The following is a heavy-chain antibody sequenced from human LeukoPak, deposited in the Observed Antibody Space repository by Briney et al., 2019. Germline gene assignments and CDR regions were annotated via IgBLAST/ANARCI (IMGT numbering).Heavy chain of an antibody. V-gene: IGHV3-23*01. CDR2: IIGSGGST. Sequence: GASLRLSCAASGFTFSSYAMSWVRQAPGKGLECVSAIIGSGGSTYYADSVKGRFTISRDNSKNTLYLQMNSLRAEDTAVYYCACPITIFGVVAPYGMDVWGQGTTVTVSS. J-gene: IGHJ6*02. D-gene: IGHD3-3*01. CDR3: ACPITIFGVVAPYGMDV. CDR1: GFTFSSYA.